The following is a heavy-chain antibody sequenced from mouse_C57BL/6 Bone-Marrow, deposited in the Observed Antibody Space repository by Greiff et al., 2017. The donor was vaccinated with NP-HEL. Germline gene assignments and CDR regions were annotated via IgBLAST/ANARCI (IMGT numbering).Heavy chain of an antibody. D-gene: IGHD1-1*01. CDR3: ARHYGSSPLAY. CDR2: ISNLPYSI. V-gene: IGHV5-15*01. CDR1: GFTFSDYG. J-gene: IGHJ3*01. Sequence: EVKLMESGGGLVQPGGSLKLSCAASGFTFSDYGMAWVRQAPRKGPEWVAFISNLPYSIYYADTVTGRFTISRENAKNTLYLEMSSLRSEDTAMYYCARHYGSSPLAYWGQGTLVTVSA.